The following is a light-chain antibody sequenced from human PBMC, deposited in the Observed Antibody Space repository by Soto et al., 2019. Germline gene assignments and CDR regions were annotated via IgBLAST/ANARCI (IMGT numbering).Light chain of an antibody. J-gene: IGKJ4*01. CDR2: GVS. V-gene: IGKV3-20*01. Sequence: EIVLTQSPGTLSLSPGERATLSCRASQSFRSNYLAWYQQRPGQAPRLLIYGVSSRASGSPDRFSGSVSGAAVTLTISRLEPEDSAVYYCQQYDRIPGFTFGGGTKVEI. CDR3: QQYDRIPGFT. CDR1: QSFRSNY.